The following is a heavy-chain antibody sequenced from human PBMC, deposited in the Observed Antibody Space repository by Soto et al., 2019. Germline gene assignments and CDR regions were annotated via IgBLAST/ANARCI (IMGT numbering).Heavy chain of an antibody. D-gene: IGHD3-22*01. CDR3: AKDTYYYSSSGYHVFDS. Sequence: GGSLRLSCAASGFTFNSYGIHWVRQAPGKGLEWVAVISHDGSKTNYADSVKGRVTISRDNSKDTVYLQMNSLRAEDTAVYYCAKDTYYYSSSGYHVFDSWGQGTLVTVSS. CDR1: GFTFNSYG. V-gene: IGHV3-30*18. J-gene: IGHJ4*02. CDR2: ISHDGSKT.